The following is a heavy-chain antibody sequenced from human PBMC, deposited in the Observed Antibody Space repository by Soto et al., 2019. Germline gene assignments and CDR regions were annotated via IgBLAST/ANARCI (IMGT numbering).Heavy chain of an antibody. D-gene: IGHD3-3*01. J-gene: IGHJ6*02. CDR1: GGSISSYY. V-gene: IGHV4-59*01. Sequence: SETLSLTCPVSGGSISSYYWSWIRQPPGKGLEWIGYIYYSGSTNYNPSLKSRVTISVDTSKNQFSLKLSSVTAADTAVYYCARVTYYDFWSGYSNPYYYYGRDVWGQGTTVTVSS. CDR3: ARVTYYDFWSGYSNPYYYYGRDV. CDR2: IYYSGST.